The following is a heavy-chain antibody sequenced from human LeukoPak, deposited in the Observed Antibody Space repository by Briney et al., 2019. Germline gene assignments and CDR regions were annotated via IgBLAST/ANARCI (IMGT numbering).Heavy chain of an antibody. D-gene: IGHD3-3*01. CDR2: INPNSGGT. CDR1: GYTFTGYY. V-gene: IGHV1-2*02. Sequence: SVKVSCKASGYTFTGYYMHWVRQAPGQGLEWMGWINPNSGGTNYAQKFQGRVTMTRDTSISTAYMELSRLRSDDTAVYYCARVITIFGVVRGFDYWGQGTLVTVSS. J-gene: IGHJ4*02. CDR3: ARVITIFGVVRGFDY.